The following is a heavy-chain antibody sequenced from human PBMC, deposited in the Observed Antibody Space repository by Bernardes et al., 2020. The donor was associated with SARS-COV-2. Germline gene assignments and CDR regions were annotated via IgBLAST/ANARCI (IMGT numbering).Heavy chain of an antibody. CDR1: GGSISSSSYY. CDR3: ARESYDYGGNNYYYYYGMDV. V-gene: IGHV4-39*01. CDR2: IYYSGST. J-gene: IGHJ6*02. Sequence: SETLSLTCTVSGGSISSSSYYWGWIRQPPGKGLEWIGSIYYSGSTYYNPSLKSRVTISVDTSKNQFSLKLSSVTAADTAVYYCARESYDYGGNNYYYYYGMDVWGQGTTVTVSS. D-gene: IGHD4-17*01.